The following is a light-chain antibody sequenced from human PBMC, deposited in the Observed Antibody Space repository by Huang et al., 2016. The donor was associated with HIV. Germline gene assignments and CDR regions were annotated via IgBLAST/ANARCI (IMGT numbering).Light chain of an antibody. J-gene: IGKJ1*01. CDR3: QHYNNLPWWT. Sequence: EVVMTKSPAILSVSPGERATLSCRASQSVTSNLAWYQQKHGQAPRLLIYSASTRATGIPARFSGSGSVTEFTLTISSLQSEDFAVYYCQHYNNLPWWT. CDR1: QSVTSN. CDR2: SAS. V-gene: IGKV3-15*01.